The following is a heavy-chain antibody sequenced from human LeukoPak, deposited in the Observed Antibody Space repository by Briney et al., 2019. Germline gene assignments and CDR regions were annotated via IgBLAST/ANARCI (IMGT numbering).Heavy chain of an antibody. CDR2: MNPNSGNT. V-gene: IGHV1-8*02. CDR1: GYTFSSYD. Sequence: ASVKVSCKASGYTFSSYDTNWVRQATGQGREGMGWMNPNSGNTAYAQKFQGRVTMSRDTSISTAYMELSSLRSEDTAVYYCARLPKYSRPLDYWGQGTLVTVSS. CDR3: ARLPKYSRPLDY. D-gene: IGHD6-6*01. J-gene: IGHJ4*02.